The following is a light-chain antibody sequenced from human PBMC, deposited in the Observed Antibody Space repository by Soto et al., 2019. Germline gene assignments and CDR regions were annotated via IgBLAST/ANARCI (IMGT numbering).Light chain of an antibody. J-gene: IGKJ1*01. V-gene: IGKV3-20*01. CDR3: QQYGSSPST. Sequence: EIVLTQSPATLSVSPGERATLSCRASQSVNSNYLAWYQHKPGQAPRLLIYGASSRATGIPDRFSGSASGTDFTLTISRLEPEDFAVYHCQQYGSSPSTFGQGTKVDIK. CDR1: QSVNSNY. CDR2: GAS.